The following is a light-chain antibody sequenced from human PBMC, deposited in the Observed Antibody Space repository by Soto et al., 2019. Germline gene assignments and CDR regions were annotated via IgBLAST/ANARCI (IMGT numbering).Light chain of an antibody. Sequence: QSVLTQPPSASASLGASVTLTCTLSSGYSNYKVDWYQQRPGKGPRFVMRVGTGGIVGSKGDGIPDRFSVLGSGLNRDLTITNIQEEDESDYHGGADHGSGSNFVYEVFGGGTKLTVL. CDR3: GADHGSGSNFVYEV. CDR1: SGYSNYK. J-gene: IGLJ2*01. CDR2: VGTGGIVG. V-gene: IGLV9-49*01.